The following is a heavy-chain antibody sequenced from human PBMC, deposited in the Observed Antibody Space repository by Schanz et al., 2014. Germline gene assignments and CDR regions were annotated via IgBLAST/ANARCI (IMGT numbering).Heavy chain of an antibody. Sequence: QVQLVQSWAEVKGPGASVKVSCKASGYTFTSHGISWVRQAPGQGLEWMGWITAYNGDTNYALKLQGRVTMTTDTSTGTAYMELRSLRSDDTALYYCTRGGYSYALSAFDIWGQGTMXTVSS. CDR3: TRGGYSYALSAFDI. V-gene: IGHV1-18*01. J-gene: IGHJ3*02. CDR2: ITAYNGDT. D-gene: IGHD5-18*01. CDR1: GYTFTSHG.